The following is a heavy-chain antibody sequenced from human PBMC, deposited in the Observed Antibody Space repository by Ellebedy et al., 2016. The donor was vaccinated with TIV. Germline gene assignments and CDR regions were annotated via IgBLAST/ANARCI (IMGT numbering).Heavy chain of an antibody. CDR3: ARSHFGGSYGMDV. CDR1: VGPFSSYA. Sequence: AASVKVSCKASVGPFSSYAISWVRQAPGQGLEWMGRIIPILGIANYAQKFQGRVTNTADKSPSTAYMELSSLRSDDTAVYYCARSHFGGSYGMDVWGQGTTVTVSS. V-gene: IGHV1-69*04. D-gene: IGHD3-16*01. CDR2: IIPILGIA. J-gene: IGHJ6*02.